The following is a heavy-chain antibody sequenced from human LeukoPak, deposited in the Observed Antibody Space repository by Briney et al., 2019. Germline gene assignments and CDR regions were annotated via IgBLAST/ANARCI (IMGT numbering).Heavy chain of an antibody. CDR2: IYYSGST. Sequence: SETLSLTCTVSGGSISSSSHYWGWIRQPPGKGLEWIGSIYYSGSTYYNPSLKSRVTISVDTSKNQFSLKLSSVTAADTAVYYCARQDYGSGKYYYYYGMDVWGQGTTVTVSS. V-gene: IGHV4-39*01. D-gene: IGHD3-10*01. CDR3: ARQDYGSGKYYYYYGMDV. J-gene: IGHJ6*02. CDR1: GGSISSSSHY.